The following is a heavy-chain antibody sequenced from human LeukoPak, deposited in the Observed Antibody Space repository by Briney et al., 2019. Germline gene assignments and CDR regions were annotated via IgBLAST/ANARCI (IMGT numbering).Heavy chain of an antibody. CDR2: ISSSGSTI. CDR1: GFTFSNYA. CDR3: AREFYNDSSGYYYGFFDY. J-gene: IGHJ4*02. V-gene: IGHV3-48*04. D-gene: IGHD3-22*01. Sequence: GGSLRLSCAASGFTFSNYAIHWVRQAPGKGLEWVSYISSSGSTIYYADSVKGRFTISRDNAKNSLYLQMNSLRAEDTAVYYCAREFYNDSSGYYYGFFDYWGQGTLVTVSS.